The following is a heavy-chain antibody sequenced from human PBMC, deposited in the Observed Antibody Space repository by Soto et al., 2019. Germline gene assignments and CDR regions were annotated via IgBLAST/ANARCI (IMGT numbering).Heavy chain of an antibody. CDR1: GGTFSSYA. CDR2: IIPIFGTA. Sequence: SVKVSCKASGGTFSSYAISWVRQAPGQVLEWMGVIIPIFGTANYAQKFQGRVTITADKSTSTAYMELSSLRSEDTAVYYCARFSARYYYDSARAFDIGGQGTMVTVSS. J-gene: IGHJ3*02. CDR3: ARFSARYYYDSARAFDI. V-gene: IGHV1-69*06. D-gene: IGHD3-10*01.